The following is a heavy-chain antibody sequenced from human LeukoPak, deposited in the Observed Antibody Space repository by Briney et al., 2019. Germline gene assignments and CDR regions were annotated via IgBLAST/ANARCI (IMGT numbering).Heavy chain of an antibody. CDR1: GGSISSSSYY. CDR3: ARGGRLSSSDY. D-gene: IGHD6-13*01. Sequence: PSETLSLTCTVSGGSISSSSYYWGWIRQPPGKGLEWIGSIYHSGSTYYNPSLKSRVTISVDRSKNQFSLKLSSVTAADTAVYYCARGGRLSSSDYWGQGTLVTVSS. V-gene: IGHV4-39*07. CDR2: IYHSGST. J-gene: IGHJ4*02.